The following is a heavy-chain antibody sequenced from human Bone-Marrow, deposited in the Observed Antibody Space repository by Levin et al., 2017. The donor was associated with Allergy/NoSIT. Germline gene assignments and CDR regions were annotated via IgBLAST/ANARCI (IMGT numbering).Heavy chain of an antibody. D-gene: IGHD6-19*01. CDR3: ARDAEWLVPKYYFAMDV. V-gene: IGHV3-33*01. Sequence: LSLTCAASGFRFHTYGMHWVRQAPGKGLEWVAVIWYDGSSQYFGDSVKGRFTISRDNANSILYLQMNSLRVEDAAVYYCARDAEWLVPKYYFAMDVWGQGTTVTVSS. J-gene: IGHJ6*02. CDR2: IWYDGSSQ. CDR1: GFRFHTYG.